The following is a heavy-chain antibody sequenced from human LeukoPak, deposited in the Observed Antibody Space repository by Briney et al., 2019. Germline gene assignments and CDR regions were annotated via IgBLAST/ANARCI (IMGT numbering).Heavy chain of an antibody. V-gene: IGHV4-39*01. CDR1: SDSISTSNYY. Sequence: PSETLSLTCTVSSDSISTSNYYWGWIRQPPGKGLEWIGSIYYSGSTYYNPSLKSRVTISVDTSKNQFSLKLSSVTAADTAVYYCARRDSYGDIFDYWGQGTLVTVSS. CDR2: IYYSGST. CDR3: ARRDSYGDIFDY. J-gene: IGHJ4*02. D-gene: IGHD4-17*01.